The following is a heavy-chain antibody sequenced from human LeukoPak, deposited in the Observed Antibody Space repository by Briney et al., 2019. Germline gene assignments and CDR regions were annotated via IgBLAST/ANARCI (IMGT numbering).Heavy chain of an antibody. CDR2: INSDGSST. CDR3: ARGFSGDWYFDL. D-gene: IGHD3-3*01. Sequence: GGSLRLSCAASGFTFSSYWMHWVRQAPGKGLVWVSSINSDGSSTSYAECVKGRFTISRDNAKNTLYLQMNSLRAEDTAVYYCARGFSGDWYFDLWGRGTLVTVSS. CDR1: GFTFSSYW. V-gene: IGHV3-74*01. J-gene: IGHJ2*01.